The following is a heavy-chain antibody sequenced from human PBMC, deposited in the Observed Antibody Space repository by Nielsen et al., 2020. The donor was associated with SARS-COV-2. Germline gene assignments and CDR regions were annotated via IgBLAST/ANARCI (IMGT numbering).Heavy chain of an antibody. D-gene: IGHD5-18*01. CDR2: INSDSGNT. Sequence: ASVKVSCKASGYTFTAYAIHWVRQDPGQRLEWMGWINSDSGNTKYSQKLQGRVTMTTDTSTSTAYMELRSLRSDDTAVYYCARTMWIQLWTFDYWGQGTLVTVSS. CDR3: ARTMWIQLWTFDY. V-gene: IGHV1-3*04. J-gene: IGHJ4*02. CDR1: GYTFTAYA.